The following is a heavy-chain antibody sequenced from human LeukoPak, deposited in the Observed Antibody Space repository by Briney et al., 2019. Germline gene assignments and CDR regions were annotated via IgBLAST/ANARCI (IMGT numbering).Heavy chain of an antibody. CDR3: VRDLYLRYGMDV. J-gene: IGHJ6*02. Sequence: ASVKVSCEVSGYTLTEFPVYWVRQAPGKGLEWMGGFDPEDGETIYAERLQGRVTMTEDTSTDTAYMELSGLTSEDTAVYYCVRDLYLRYGMDVWGQGTTVTVSS. CDR2: FDPEDGET. D-gene: IGHD3-9*01. V-gene: IGHV1-24*01. CDR1: GYTLTEFP.